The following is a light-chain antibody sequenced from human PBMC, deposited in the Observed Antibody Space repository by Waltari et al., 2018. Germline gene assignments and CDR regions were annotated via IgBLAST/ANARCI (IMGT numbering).Light chain of an antibody. Sequence: QSALTQPASVSGSPGQSITIPCTGTSSHGGGYNYVSWYQQHPGKVPKLLIFDVSNRPSGVSNRFSGSKSGNTASLTISGLQAEDESDYYCCSFTSRSTWVFGGGTKLTVL. CDR2: DVS. V-gene: IGLV2-14*01. CDR3: CSFTSRSTWV. CDR1: SSHGGGYNY. J-gene: IGLJ3*02.